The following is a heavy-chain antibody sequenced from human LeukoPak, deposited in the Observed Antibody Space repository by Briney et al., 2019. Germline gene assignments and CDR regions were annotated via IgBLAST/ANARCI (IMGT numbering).Heavy chain of an antibody. V-gene: IGHV4-34*01. CDR2: INHSGST. CDR1: GGSFSGYY. D-gene: IGHD3-10*01. Sequence: PSETLSLTCAVYGGSFSGYYWSWIRQPPGKGLEWIGEINHSGSTNYNPSLKSRVTISVDTSKNQFSLKLSSVTAADTAVYYCARDLRPYGSGDHPFDYWGQGTLVTVSS. J-gene: IGHJ4*02. CDR3: ARDLRPYGSGDHPFDY.